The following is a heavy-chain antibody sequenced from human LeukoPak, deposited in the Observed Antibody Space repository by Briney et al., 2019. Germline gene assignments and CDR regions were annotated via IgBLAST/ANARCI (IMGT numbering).Heavy chain of an antibody. Sequence: ASVKVSCKASGFTFTDYYIHWVRQAPGQGLEWMGWINPSSGGTNYAQKFQGRVTMTRDSSISTSYMELSRLTSADTAVYYCARGRAKWASDAFDIWGKGTMVTVSS. CDR2: INPSSGGT. D-gene: IGHD1-26*01. CDR1: GFTFTDYY. V-gene: IGHV1-2*02. J-gene: IGHJ3*02. CDR3: ARGRAKWASDAFDI.